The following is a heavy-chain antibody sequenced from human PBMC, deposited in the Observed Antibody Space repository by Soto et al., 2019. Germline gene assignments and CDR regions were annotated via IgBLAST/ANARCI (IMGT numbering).Heavy chain of an antibody. Sequence: PSETLSLTCTVSGGSISSSSYYWGWIRQPPGKGMEWIGSIYYSGSTYYKPSLKSRVTISVYTSKDQFYLKLSSVTAAVTFVYYCARLRLGDYYMDVWGKGTTVTVSS. J-gene: IGHJ6*03. CDR1: GGSISSSSYY. CDR2: IYYSGST. V-gene: IGHV4-39*01. CDR3: ARLRLGDYYMDV.